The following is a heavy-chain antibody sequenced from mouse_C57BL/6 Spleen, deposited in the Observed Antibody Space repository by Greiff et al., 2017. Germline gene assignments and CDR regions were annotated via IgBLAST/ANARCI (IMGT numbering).Heavy chain of an antibody. CDR2: ISSGGSYT. Sequence: EVMLVESGGDLVKPGGSLKLSCAASGFTFSSYGMSWVRQTPDKRLEWVATISSGGSYTYYPDSVKGRFTISRDNAKNTLYLQMSRLKSEDTAMYYCARHRDSSGYKDYWGQGTTLTVSS. CDR1: GFTFSSYG. D-gene: IGHD3-2*02. V-gene: IGHV5-6*01. CDR3: ARHRDSSGYKDY. J-gene: IGHJ2*01.